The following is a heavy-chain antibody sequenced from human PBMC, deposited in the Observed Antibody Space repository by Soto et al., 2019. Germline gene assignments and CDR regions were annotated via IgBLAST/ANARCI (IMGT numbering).Heavy chain of an antibody. CDR2: IKQDGSEK. CDR3: ARASNQRGGWHNYYYGMDV. V-gene: IGHV3-7*03. J-gene: IGHJ6*02. D-gene: IGHD6-19*01. CDR1: GSTLRSYW. Sequence: GGSLRLSFAASGSTLRSYWMRWVRQAPGKGLEGVAHIKQDGSEKYYVYSVKGRFTISRDNSKNSRYLQMNSLRAADTAVYYCARASNQRGGWHNYYYGMDVWGQGTTVTVSS.